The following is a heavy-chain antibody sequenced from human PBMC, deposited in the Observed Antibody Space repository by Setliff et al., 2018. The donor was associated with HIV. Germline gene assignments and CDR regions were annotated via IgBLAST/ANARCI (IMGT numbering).Heavy chain of an antibody. CDR1: GGSISSGNYY. Sequence: SETLSLTCTVSGGSISSGNYYWSWVRQPAGKGLEWIGRIYPSGSTNYNPSLKSRVTISIDTSKNQFSLKLSSMTAADTAVYYCARQERYCTSADCYRYFNYWGQGTLVTVS. D-gene: IGHD2-2*02. J-gene: IGHJ4*02. CDR3: ARQERYCTSADCYRYFNY. CDR2: IYPSGST. V-gene: IGHV4-61*02.